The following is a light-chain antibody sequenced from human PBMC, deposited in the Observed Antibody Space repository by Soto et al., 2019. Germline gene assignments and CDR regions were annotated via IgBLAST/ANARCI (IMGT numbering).Light chain of an antibody. Sequence: EIVLTQSPGTLSLSPGERATLSCRASQSVGNNNLAWYQQKPGQAPRFLIYDASSRATGIPDRFSGSGSGTDFTLTISRLEPADFAVYYCQQYGSKPLTFGGGTKVEIK. CDR1: QSVGNNN. CDR2: DAS. CDR3: QQYGSKPLT. J-gene: IGKJ4*01. V-gene: IGKV3-20*01.